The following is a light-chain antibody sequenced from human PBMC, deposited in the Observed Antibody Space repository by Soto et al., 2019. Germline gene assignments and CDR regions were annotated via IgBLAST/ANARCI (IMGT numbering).Light chain of an antibody. Sequence: DIQMTQSPSSLSASVGDRVTITCQASQDIKNYLNWYQQKSGKAHKXLIYDASDLETGVPSRFSGSGSGTDFTFTINSLQPEDIETYYCQQYDNLPLTFGGGTKVDIK. J-gene: IGKJ4*01. V-gene: IGKV1-33*01. CDR2: DAS. CDR3: QQYDNLPLT. CDR1: QDIKNY.